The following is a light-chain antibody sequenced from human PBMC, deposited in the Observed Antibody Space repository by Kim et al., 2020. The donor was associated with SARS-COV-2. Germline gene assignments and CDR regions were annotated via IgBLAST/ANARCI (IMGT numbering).Light chain of an antibody. CDR2: AAS. CDR3: QQNYIAPFT. J-gene: IGKJ3*01. CDR1: QNINSH. V-gene: IGKV1-39*01. Sequence: ASVGNRVTITCRTSQNINSHLNWYRQKPGRAPKLLIYAASTLQGGVPSRFSGSGSETDFTLTISSLQPEDFATYFCQQNYIAPFTFGPGTKVDIK.